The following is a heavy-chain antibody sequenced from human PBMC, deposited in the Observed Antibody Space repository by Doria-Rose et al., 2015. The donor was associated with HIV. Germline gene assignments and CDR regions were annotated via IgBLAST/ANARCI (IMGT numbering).Heavy chain of an antibody. D-gene: IGHD6-13*01. CDR1: GYTFSAYA. Sequence: QVQLVQSGAEVKKPGASVTVSCKTSGYTFSAYAIHWVRQAPGQRLEWMGWLNVGNGDTRYSRKFQDRVTITSDTSANIGYMALSSLRSEDTAVYYCARIHSLSSSSLGHWGQGTLVTVSS. CDR2: LNVGNGDT. CDR3: ARIHSLSSSSLGH. J-gene: IGHJ4*02. V-gene: IGHV1-3*01.